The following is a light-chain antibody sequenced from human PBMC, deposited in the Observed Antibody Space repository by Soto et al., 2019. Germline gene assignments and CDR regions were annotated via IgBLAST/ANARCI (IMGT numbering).Light chain of an antibody. CDR2: GNS. CDR3: QSYDSSLSGYV. CDR1: SSNIGAGYD. Sequence: QSVLTQPPSVSGAPGQRDTISCTGSSSNIGAGYDVHWYQQLPGTAPKLLIYGNSNRPSGVPDRFSGSKSGTSASLAITGLQAEDEADYYYQSYDSSLSGYVFGTGTKLTVL. J-gene: IGLJ1*01. V-gene: IGLV1-40*01.